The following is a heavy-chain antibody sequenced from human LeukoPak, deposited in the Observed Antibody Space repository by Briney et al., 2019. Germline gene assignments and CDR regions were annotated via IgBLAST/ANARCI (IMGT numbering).Heavy chain of an antibody. CDR2: MTSDGGGT. D-gene: IGHD3-10*01. Sequence: GGSLRLSCAASGFTFSSYALSWVRQAPGKGLEWVSTMTSDGGGTYSADSVKGRFTVSRDNSKNTLFLQMARLRAEDTAVYYCAKLDSPWAARGSFDHWGQGALVTVSS. V-gene: IGHV3-23*01. CDR1: GFTFSSYA. CDR3: AKLDSPWAARGSFDH. J-gene: IGHJ5*02.